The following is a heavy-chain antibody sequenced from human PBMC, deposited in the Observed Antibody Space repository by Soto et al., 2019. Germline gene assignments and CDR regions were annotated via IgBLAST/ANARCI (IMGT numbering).Heavy chain of an antibody. J-gene: IGHJ4*02. D-gene: IGHD6-19*01. CDR3: AKVLAVAGTPSDY. V-gene: IGHV3-23*01. CDR1: GFTFSSYA. CDR2: ISGSGGST. Sequence: GALRLSCAASGFTFSSYAMSWVRQAPGKGLEWVSAISGSGGSTYYADSVKGRFTISRDNSKNTLYLQMNSLRAEDTAVYYCAKVLAVAGTPSDYWGQGTLVTVSS.